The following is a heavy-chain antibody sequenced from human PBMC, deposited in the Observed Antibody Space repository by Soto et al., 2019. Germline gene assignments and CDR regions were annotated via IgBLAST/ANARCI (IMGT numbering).Heavy chain of an antibody. CDR3: ARDSLYCSGGSCYSGGLDY. CDR2: IYYSGST. V-gene: IGHV4-31*03. D-gene: IGHD2-15*01. CDR1: GGSISSGGYY. J-gene: IGHJ4*02. Sequence: QVQLQESGPGLVKPSQTLSLTCTVSGGSISSGGYYWSWIRQHPGKGLEWIGYIYYSGSTYYNPSLKRRVTVAVDTTKNQFSLKLSSVTAADTAVYYCARDSLYCSGGSCYSGGLDYWGQGTLVTVSS.